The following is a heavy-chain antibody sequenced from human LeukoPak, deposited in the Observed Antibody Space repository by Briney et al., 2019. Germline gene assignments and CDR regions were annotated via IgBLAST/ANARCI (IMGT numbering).Heavy chain of an antibody. CDR1: GFTFSNYA. D-gene: IGHD3-16*02. J-gene: IGHJ4*02. CDR3: AKDRDDYVWGSYRFGEYFDC. V-gene: IGHV3-23*01. CDR2: ISGSGGST. Sequence: PGGSLRLSCAASGFTFSNYAMSWVRQAPGKGLEWVSAISGSGGSTYYADSVKGRFTISRDNSKNTLYLQMNSLRAEDTAVYYCAKDRDDYVWGSYRFGEYFDCWGQGTLVTVSS.